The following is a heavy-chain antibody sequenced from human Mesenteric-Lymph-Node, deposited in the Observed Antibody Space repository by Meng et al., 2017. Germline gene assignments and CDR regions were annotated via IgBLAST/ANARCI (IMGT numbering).Heavy chain of an antibody. CDR3: ARVTKGLRFLEWLPAYYFDY. D-gene: IGHD3-3*01. V-gene: IGHV4-61*01. J-gene: IGHJ4*02. CDR1: GGSLRSGSYY. Sequence: VRVQESGQGLVWPSELLLPSCAASGGSLRSGSYYWGWIRQPPGKGLEWIGYIYYSGSTNYNPSLKSRVTISVDTSKNQFSLKLSSVTAADTAVYYCARVTKGLRFLEWLPAYYFDYWGQGTLVTVSS. CDR2: IYYSGST.